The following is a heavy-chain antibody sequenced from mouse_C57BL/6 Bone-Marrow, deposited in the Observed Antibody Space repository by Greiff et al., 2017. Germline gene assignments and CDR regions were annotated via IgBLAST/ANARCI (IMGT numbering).Heavy chain of an antibody. D-gene: IGHD2-4*01. Sequence: EVQLVESGAELVRPGASVKLSCTASGFNIKDDYMHWVKQRPEQGLEWIGWIDPENGDTEYASKFQGKATITADTSSNTAYLQLSSLTSEDTAVYYCTMYDYDEGYAMDYWGQGTSVTVSS. J-gene: IGHJ4*01. V-gene: IGHV14-4*01. CDR3: TMYDYDEGYAMDY. CDR2: IDPENGDT. CDR1: GFNIKDDY.